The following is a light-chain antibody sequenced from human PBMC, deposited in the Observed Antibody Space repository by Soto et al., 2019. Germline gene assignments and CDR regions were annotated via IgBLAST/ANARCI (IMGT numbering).Light chain of an antibody. J-gene: IGKJ1*01. CDR3: HQSSHSPRT. V-gene: IGKV3-11*01. CDR2: GAS. Sequence: EVVLTQSPVTLSLSPGERATLSCRASQSFRGLLAWYQQKPGQAPRLLISGASIRAPGILDRFSGSGSGTDFTLTISRLEPEDFAVYYCHQSSHSPRTFGQGTKVEIK. CDR1: QSFRGL.